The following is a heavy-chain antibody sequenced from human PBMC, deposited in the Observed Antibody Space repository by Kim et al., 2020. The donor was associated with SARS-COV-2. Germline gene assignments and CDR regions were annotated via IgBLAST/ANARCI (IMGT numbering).Heavy chain of an antibody. Sequence: TFYGDSVKGRFTISRDNYKNTVFLQMNSLRAEDTAVYFCAKMSNTWYEDSWGQGTLVTVSS. J-gene: IGHJ4*02. CDR2: T. CDR3: AKMSNTWYEDS. V-gene: IGHV3-23*01. D-gene: IGHD6-13*01.